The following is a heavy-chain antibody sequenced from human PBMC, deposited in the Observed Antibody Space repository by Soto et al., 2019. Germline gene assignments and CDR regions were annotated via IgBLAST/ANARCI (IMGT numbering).Heavy chain of an antibody. J-gene: IGHJ6*02. V-gene: IGHV4-31*03. D-gene: IGHD3-10*01. CDR3: ATSTEYYDGSGSLGGMDV. CDR2: IYYSGST. Sequence: QVQLQESGPGLVKPSQTLSLTCTVSGGSISSGSYYWSWIRQLPGKGLEWIGYIYYSGSTYYNPYLKSRVTRSVDTSKNQFSLKLNSVTAAETSVYYCATSTEYYDGSGSLGGMDVWGQGTTVTVSS. CDR1: GGSISSGSYY.